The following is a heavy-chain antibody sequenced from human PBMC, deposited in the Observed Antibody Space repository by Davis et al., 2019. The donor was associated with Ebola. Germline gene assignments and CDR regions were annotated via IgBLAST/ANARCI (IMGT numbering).Heavy chain of an antibody. V-gene: IGHV1-18*01. CDR1: GGTFSSYA. CDR3: ARGPYRSPTGWFDP. D-gene: IGHD6-13*01. J-gene: IGHJ5*02. Sequence: ASVTVSCKASGGTFSSYAISCVRQAPGQGLEWMGWISAYNGNTNYAQKLQGRVTMTTDTSTSTAYMELRSLRSDDTAVYYCARGPYRSPTGWFDPWGQGTLVTVSS. CDR2: ISAYNGNT.